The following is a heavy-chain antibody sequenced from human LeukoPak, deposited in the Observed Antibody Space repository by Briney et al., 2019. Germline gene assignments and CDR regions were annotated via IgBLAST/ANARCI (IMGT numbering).Heavy chain of an antibody. CDR1: GFTVSSNY. V-gene: IGHV3-66*01. J-gene: IGHJ4*02. Sequence: GGSLRLSCAASGFTVSSNYMSWVRQAPGKGLEWVSVIYSGGSTYYADSVKGRFTISRDNSKNTLYLQMNSLRAEDTAVYYCARKSPFSSGWYTPFDYWGQGTLVTVSS. CDR3: ARKSPFSSGWYTPFDY. D-gene: IGHD6-19*01. CDR2: IYSGGST.